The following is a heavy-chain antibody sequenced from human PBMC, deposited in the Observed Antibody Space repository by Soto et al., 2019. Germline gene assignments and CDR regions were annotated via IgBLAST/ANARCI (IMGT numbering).Heavy chain of an antibody. CDR3: ARGRYCLTGRCFPNWFDS. V-gene: IGHV4-30-4*01. CDR1: GDSISNLDYF. Sequence: SETLSLTCSVSGDSISNLDYFWAWIRQPPGQALEYIGYIYKSATTYYNPSFESRVAISVDTSKSQFSLNVTSVTAADTAVYFCARGRYCLTGRCFPNWFDSWGQGTPVTVSS. CDR2: IYKSATT. D-gene: IGHD7-27*01. J-gene: IGHJ5*01.